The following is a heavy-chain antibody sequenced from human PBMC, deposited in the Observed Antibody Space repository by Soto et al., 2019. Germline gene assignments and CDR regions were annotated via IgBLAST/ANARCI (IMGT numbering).Heavy chain of an antibody. D-gene: IGHD7-27*01. V-gene: IGHV5-51*01. CDR1: GYTFTDYW. CDR3: ERHITNSRYYCCAMDV. J-gene: IGHJ6*02. CDR2: IYPGDSDT. Sequence: GESLKISCKGSGYTFTDYWIGWVRQLPGKGPEWMGIIYPGDSDTRYSPSFQGHVTITVDKSTSTAYLQWNTLKASDTAMYYCERHITNSRYYCCAMDVWGQGTTVTVSS.